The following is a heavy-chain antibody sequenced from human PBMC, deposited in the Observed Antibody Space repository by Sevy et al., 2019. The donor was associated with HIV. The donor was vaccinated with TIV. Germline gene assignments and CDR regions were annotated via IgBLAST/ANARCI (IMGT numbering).Heavy chain of an antibody. Sequence: GGSLRLSCAISGFTVSSNDMNWVRQAPGKGPEWVSIIYSGGTTYYADSVKGRFSISRDNSKNTLYLHMNSLRDEDTALYYCARHRGAAAGLFVRMDVWGQGTTVTVSS. J-gene: IGHJ6*02. D-gene: IGHD6-25*01. CDR1: GFTVSSND. CDR3: ARHRGAAAGLFVRMDV. V-gene: IGHV3-53*01. CDR2: IYSGGTT.